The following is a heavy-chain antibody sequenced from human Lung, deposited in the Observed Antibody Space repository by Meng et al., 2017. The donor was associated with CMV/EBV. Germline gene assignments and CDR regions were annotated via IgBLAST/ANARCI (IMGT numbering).Heavy chain of an antibody. V-gene: IGHV5-51*01. Sequence: KVSXKGSGYSFTSYWIGWVRQMPGKGLEWMGIIYPGDSDTRYSPSFQGQVTISADKSISTAYLQWSSLKASDTAMYYCARRKGCNGGSCYPGWFDPWGQGXLVTVSS. CDR3: ARRKGCNGGSCYPGWFDP. CDR2: IYPGDSDT. CDR1: GYSFTSYW. D-gene: IGHD2-15*01. J-gene: IGHJ5*02.